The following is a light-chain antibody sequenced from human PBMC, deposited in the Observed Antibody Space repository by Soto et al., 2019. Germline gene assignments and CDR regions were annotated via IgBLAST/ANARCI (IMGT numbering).Light chain of an antibody. CDR1: QSISSY. CDR2: DAT. J-gene: IGKJ1*01. Sequence: DIQLTQPPPSLSSSLGDTVTITCLASQSISSYLNWYQQRPGKAPNLLIYDATRLHSGVPPRFSGSGYGTDFTLTITSLQLEDFATYYCQQSDVSPRTFGQGTKVDI. CDR3: QQSDVSPRT. V-gene: IGKV1-39*01.